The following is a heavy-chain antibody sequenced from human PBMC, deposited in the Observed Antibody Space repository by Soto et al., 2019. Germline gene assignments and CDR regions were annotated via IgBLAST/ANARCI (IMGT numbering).Heavy chain of an antibody. CDR1: GRTFNNYA. V-gene: IGHV1-69*01. CDR2: IIPIGGTP. CDR3: ARDPDEVVGTDYHYYGMDV. J-gene: IGHJ6*02. D-gene: IGHD1-26*01. Sequence: QVQLVQSGAEVKKPGSSVKVSCKASGRTFNNYAISWVRQAPGIGFEWLGVIIPIGGTPEHAQKFQGRVTISADESTNTAYMELSSLRSEDTATYYCARDPDEVVGTDYHYYGMDVWDQGATVTVSS.